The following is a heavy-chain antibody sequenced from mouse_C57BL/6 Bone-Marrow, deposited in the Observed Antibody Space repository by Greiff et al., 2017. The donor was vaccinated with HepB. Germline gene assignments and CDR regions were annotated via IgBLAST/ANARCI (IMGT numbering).Heavy chain of an antibody. J-gene: IGHJ1*03. Sequence: EVKLVESGGGLVQPGGSLKLSCAASGFTFSDYGMAWVRQAPRKGPEWVAFISNLAYSIYYADTVTGRFTISRENAKNTLYLEMSSLRSEDTAMYYCARRCDGYSWYFDVWGTGTTVTVSS. CDR2: ISNLAYSI. D-gene: IGHD2-3*01. CDR1: GFTFSDYG. CDR3: ARRCDGYSWYFDV. V-gene: IGHV5-15*01.